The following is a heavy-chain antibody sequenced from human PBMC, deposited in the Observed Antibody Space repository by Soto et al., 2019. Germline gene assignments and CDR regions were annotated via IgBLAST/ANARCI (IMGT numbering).Heavy chain of an antibody. Sequence: ASVKVSCKASGYTLTSYAMHCVRQAPGQRLEWMGWINAGNGNTKYSQKFQGRVTITRDTSASTAYMELSSLRSEDTAVYYCARTKYSSGWYTNYYYYGTEVWGKKTTLTGSS. D-gene: IGHD6-19*01. V-gene: IGHV1-3*01. CDR1: GYTLTSYA. CDR3: ARTKYSSGWYTNYYYYGTEV. J-gene: IGHJ6*04. CDR2: INAGNGNT.